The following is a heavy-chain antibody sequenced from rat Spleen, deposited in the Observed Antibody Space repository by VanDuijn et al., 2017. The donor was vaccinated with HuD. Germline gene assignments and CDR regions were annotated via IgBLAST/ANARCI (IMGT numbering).Heavy chain of an antibody. Sequence: QVQLKESGPGLVQSSQTLSLTCTVSGFSLISYAVNWVRQPPGKGLEWMGGIWGDGSTNYNSALKSRLSISRDTSKSQVFLKMNSLQTEDTAIYFCIRERYGNPASYYFDYWGQGVMVTVSS. V-gene: IGHV2-15*01. D-gene: IGHD1-7*01. CDR2: IWGDGST. CDR3: IRERYGNPASYYFDY. CDR1: GFSLISYA. J-gene: IGHJ2*01.